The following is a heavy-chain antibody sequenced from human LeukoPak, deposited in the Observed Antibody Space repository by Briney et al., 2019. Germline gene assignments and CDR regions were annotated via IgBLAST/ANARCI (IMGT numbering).Heavy chain of an antibody. V-gene: IGHV4-39*01. J-gene: IGHJ4*02. D-gene: IGHD3-22*01. CDR2: IYYSGST. Sequence: SETLSLTCTVSGGSISSSSYYWGWIRQPPGKGLEGIGSIYYSGSTYDNPSLKSRVTISVDASKYQFSLKLSSVTAADTAVYYCARIYDSSGYGLDYWGQATLVTVSS. CDR3: ARIYDSSGYGLDY. CDR1: GGSISSSSYY.